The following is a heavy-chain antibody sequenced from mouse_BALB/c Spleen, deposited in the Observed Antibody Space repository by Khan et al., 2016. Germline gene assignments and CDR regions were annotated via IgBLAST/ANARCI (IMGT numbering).Heavy chain of an antibody. CDR3: ARTARIKY. CDR1: GYSITSGYG. Sequence: EVQLQESGPGLVKPSQSLSLTCTVTGYSITSGYGWNWIRQFPGNKLEWMGYISYSGSTNYNPSLKSRISITRDTSKNQFFLQLNAVTTEDTATXYCARTARIKYWGQGTTLTVSP. CDR2: ISYSGST. V-gene: IGHV3-2*02. D-gene: IGHD1-2*01. J-gene: IGHJ2*01.